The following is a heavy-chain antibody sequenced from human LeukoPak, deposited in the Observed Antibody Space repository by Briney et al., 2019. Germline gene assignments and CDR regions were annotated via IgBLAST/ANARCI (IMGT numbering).Heavy chain of an antibody. J-gene: IGHJ3*02. V-gene: IGHV4-34*01. CDR3: AREGYSYDNDAFDI. D-gene: IGHD5-18*01. Sequence: PSETLSLTCAVYSGSFSGYYWSWIRQPPGKGLEWIGEINHSGSTNYNPSLKSRVTISVDTSKNQFSLKLSSVTAADTAVYYCAREGYSYDNDAFDIWGQGTMVTVSS. CDR1: SGSFSGYY. CDR2: INHSGST.